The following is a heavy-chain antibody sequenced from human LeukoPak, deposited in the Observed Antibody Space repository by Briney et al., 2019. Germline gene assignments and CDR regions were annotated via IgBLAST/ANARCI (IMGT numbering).Heavy chain of an antibody. CDR1: GRSISGYY. Sequence: SETLSLTCTVSGRSISGYYWSWIRQPPGKGLEWLGYVYYTWTTTYNPSLEGRVTISLDTYKHQFSLKLSSVTATDTAVYYCARWESSSGFDYWGQGTLVTVSS. CDR2: VYYTWTT. J-gene: IGHJ4*02. CDR3: ARWESSSGFDY. V-gene: IGHV4-59*08. D-gene: IGHD6-13*01.